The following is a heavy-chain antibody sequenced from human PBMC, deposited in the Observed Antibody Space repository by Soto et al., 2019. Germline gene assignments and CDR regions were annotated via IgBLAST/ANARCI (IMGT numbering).Heavy chain of an antibody. CDR3: AREAGEDAFDI. Sequence: GGSLRLSCAASGFTFSSYWMSWVRQAPGKGLEWVANIKQDGSEKYYVDSVKGRFTISRDNAKNSLYLQMNSLRAEATAVYYCAREAGEDAFDIWGQGTMVTVSS. CDR2: IKQDGSEK. J-gene: IGHJ3*02. CDR1: GFTFSSYW. D-gene: IGHD7-27*01. V-gene: IGHV3-7*03.